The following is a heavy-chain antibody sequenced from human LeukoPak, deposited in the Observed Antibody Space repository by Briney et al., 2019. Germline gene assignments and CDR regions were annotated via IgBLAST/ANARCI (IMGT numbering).Heavy chain of an antibody. J-gene: IGHJ4*02. Sequence: SETLSLTCIVSGVSISSYYWSWIRQPPGKGLEWIGYIYYSGSTNYNPSLKSRVTISVDTSKNQFSLKLSSVTAADTAVYYCALCKGPAAPFDYWGQGTLVTVSS. CDR2: IYYSGST. D-gene: IGHD2-2*01. CDR1: GVSISSYY. CDR3: ALCKGPAAPFDY. V-gene: IGHV4-59*08.